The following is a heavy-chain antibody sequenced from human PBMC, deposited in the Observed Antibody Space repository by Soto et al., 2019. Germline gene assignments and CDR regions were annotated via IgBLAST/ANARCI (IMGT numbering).Heavy chain of an antibody. D-gene: IGHD2-2*01. CDR1: GYTFTIYG. J-gene: IGHJ6*02. CDR2: ISTYNDKT. V-gene: IGHV1-18*04. Sequence: ASVKVSCKTSGYTFTIYGISCVLQSPIQWLDWMGWISTYNDKTNYAHKFQGRVTMTTDTSTNTAYMELRSLRSDDTAVYYCARGRCSSSSCYGYYYYGMDVWGQGTTVTVSS. CDR3: ARGRCSSSSCYGYYYYGMDV.